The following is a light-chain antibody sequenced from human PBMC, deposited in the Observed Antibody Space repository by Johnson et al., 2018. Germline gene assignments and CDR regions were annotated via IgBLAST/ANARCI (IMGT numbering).Light chain of an antibody. V-gene: IGLV1-51*02. CDR2: ENN. Sequence: QSVLTQPPSVSAAPGQKVTISCSGSSSNIGNNYVSWYQQLPGTAPKLLIYENNKRPSGIPARFSGSKSGTSATLGITGLQTGAEADYYCGTWDSRLSAGNVFGTGTKVTVL. CDR1: SSNIGNNY. CDR3: GTWDSRLSAGNV. J-gene: IGLJ1*01.